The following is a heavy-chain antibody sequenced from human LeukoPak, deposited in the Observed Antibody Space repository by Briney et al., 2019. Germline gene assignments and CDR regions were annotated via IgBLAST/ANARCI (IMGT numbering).Heavy chain of an antibody. V-gene: IGHV4-34*01. D-gene: IGHD3-9*01. Sequence: PSETLSLTCAVYGGSFSGYYWSWIRQPPGKGLEWIGEINHSGSTNYNPSLKSRVTISVDTSKNQFSLKLSSVTAADTAVYYCARARYFARPPSYYYYSTDAWGKGTTVTISS. J-gene: IGHJ6*03. CDR1: GGSFSGYY. CDR3: ARARYFARPPSYYYYSTDA. CDR2: INHSGST.